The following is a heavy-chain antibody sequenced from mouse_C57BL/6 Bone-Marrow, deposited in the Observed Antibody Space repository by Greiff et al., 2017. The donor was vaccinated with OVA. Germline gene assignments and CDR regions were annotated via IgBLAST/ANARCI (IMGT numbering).Heavy chain of an antibody. D-gene: IGHD2-1*01. CDR2: INPRSGYT. CDR1: GYTFTSYT. CDR3: VRCPFYHGNPYYAMDY. V-gene: IGHV1-4*01. J-gene: IGHJ4*01. Sequence: QVQLQQSGAELAKPGASVTMSCKASGYTFTSYTMHWVKQRPGQGLEWLGYINPRSGYTKYNQKFKDKATLTADKSSSTAYMQLSILTSEDSAVYSCVRCPFYHGNPYYAMDYWGQGTSVTVSS.